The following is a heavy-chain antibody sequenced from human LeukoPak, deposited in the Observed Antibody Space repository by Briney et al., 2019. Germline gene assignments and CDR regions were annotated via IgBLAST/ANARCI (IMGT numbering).Heavy chain of an antibody. CDR3: AREEIGRDGYNYFDY. D-gene: IGHD5-24*01. Sequence: ASVKVSCKTSGYTFTDYYMHWVRQAPGQGLEWMGRINPNSGDTNYAQKFLGRVTMTRDTSISTAYMELSSLTSDDTAVYYCAREEIGRDGYNYFDYWGQGTLVTVSS. CDR1: GYTFTDYY. CDR2: INPNSGDT. J-gene: IGHJ4*02. V-gene: IGHV1-2*02.